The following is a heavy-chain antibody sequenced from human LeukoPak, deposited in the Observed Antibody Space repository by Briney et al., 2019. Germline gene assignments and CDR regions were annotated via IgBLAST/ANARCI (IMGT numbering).Heavy chain of an antibody. V-gene: IGHV1-2*02. CDR1: GYSFTGYY. CDR3: ARGQGPGYMDV. CDR2: ITPNSGST. Sequence: WASVSDSCMASGYSFTGYYMHWMRQAPGQGREWMGWITPNSGSTNYAQKFQGRVTMTRDTSISTVYVELSSLRADDTAVFYCARGQGPGYMDVWGKGTTVTVSS. J-gene: IGHJ6*03.